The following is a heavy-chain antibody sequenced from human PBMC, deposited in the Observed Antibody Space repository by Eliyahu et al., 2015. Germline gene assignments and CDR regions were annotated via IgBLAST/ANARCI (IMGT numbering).Heavy chain of an antibody. CDR1: GYTFTTXG. V-gene: IGHV1-18*01. J-gene: IGHJ4*02. D-gene: IGHD3-22*01. CDR2: ISAYNGNT. Sequence: QVQLVQSGAEVKKPGASVKXXCKASGYTFTTXGXTWVRXAPGQGLEWMGWISAYNGNTNYAQKVQGRVTMTTDTSTSTAYMELRSLRSDDTAVYYCARDRGYYYDSSGRFDYWGQGTLVTVSS. CDR3: ARDRGYYYDSSGRFDY.